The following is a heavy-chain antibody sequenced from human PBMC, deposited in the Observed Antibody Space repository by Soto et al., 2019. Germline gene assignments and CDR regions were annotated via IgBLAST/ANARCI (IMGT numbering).Heavy chain of an antibody. CDR3: ARLWGYYNDY. J-gene: IGHJ4*02. D-gene: IGHD3-22*01. CDR1: GGSISSYY. V-gene: IGHV4-59*08. Sequence: PEETLSLTCTVSGGSISSYYWSWIRQPPGKGLEWIGYIYYSGSTNYNPSLKSRVTISVDTSKNQFSLKLSSVTAADTAVYYCARLWGYYNDYWGQGTLVTVSS. CDR2: IYYSGST.